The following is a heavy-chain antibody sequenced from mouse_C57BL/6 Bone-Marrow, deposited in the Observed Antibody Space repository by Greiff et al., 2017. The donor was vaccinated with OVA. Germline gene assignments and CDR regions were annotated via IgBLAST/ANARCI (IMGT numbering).Heavy chain of an antibody. J-gene: IGHJ3*01. Sequence: EVKLQQSGPELVKPGASVKISCKASGYTFTDYYMNWVKQSHGKSLEWIGDINPNNGGTSYNQKFKGKATLTVDKSSSTAYMELRSLTSEDSAVYYCARGGDEGFAYWGQGTLVTVSA. CDR1: GYTFTDYY. CDR2: INPNNGGT. CDR3: ARGGDEGFAY. V-gene: IGHV1-26*01.